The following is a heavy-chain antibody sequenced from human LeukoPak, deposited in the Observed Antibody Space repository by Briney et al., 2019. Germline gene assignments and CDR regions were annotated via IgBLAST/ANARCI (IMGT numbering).Heavy chain of an antibody. CDR1: VFSISNYW. V-gene: IGHV3-7*01. Sequence: PGGSLRLSCAASVFSISNYWTNLVRQAPGKGLEWVANIKQDGSEKNYVDSVKGRFTISRDNAKNSLILQMNSLRDEDTAVYYCARGVWAPFDSWGQGTLVSVSS. CDR2: IKQDGSEK. J-gene: IGHJ4*02. D-gene: IGHD7-27*01. CDR3: ARGVWAPFDS.